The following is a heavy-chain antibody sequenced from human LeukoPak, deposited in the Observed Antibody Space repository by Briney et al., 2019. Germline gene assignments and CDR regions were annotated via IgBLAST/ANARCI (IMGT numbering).Heavy chain of an antibody. D-gene: IGHD2-21*01. CDR3: ARDYIPQEEGGLGAFDI. CDR2: INPSGGST. V-gene: IGHV1-46*01. CDR1: GYTFTSYY. Sequence: GASVKVSCKASGYTFTSYYMHWVRQAPGQGLEWMGIINPSGGSTSYAQKFQGRVTMTRDTSTSTVYMELSSLRSEDTAVYYCARDYIPQEEGGLGAFDIWGQGTMVTVSS. J-gene: IGHJ3*02.